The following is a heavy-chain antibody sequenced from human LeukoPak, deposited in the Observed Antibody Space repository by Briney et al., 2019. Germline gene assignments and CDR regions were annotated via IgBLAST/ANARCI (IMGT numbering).Heavy chain of an antibody. CDR2: IYYTGST. CDR3: ARGTAMGSSWFDP. CDR1: GGSFSGYY. D-gene: IGHD5-18*01. V-gene: IGHV4-59*12. J-gene: IGHJ5*02. Sequence: SETLSLTCAVYGGSFSGYYWSWIHQPPGKGLEWIGYIYYTGSTNYNPSLKSRVTTSVDTSKKQFSLKLSSVTAADTAVYYCARGTAMGSSWFDPWGQGTLVTVSS.